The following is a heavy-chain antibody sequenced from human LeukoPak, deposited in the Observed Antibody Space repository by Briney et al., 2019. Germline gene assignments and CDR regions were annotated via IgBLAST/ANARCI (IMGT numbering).Heavy chain of an antibody. D-gene: IGHD5-12*01. CDR2: IGGSGGST. CDR1: GFTFSSFA. J-gene: IGHJ6*02. CDR3: ARVPGYSGYFYGMDV. V-gene: IGHV3-23*01. Sequence: GGSLRLSCAASGFTFSSFAMSWVRQAPGKGLEWVSGIGGSGGSTYYADSVRGRFTISRDNSKNTLYLQMNSLRAEDTAVYYCARVPGYSGYFYGMDVWGQGTTVTVSS.